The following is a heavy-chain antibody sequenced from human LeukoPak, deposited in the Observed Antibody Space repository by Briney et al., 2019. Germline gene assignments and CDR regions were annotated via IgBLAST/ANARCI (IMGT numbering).Heavy chain of an antibody. CDR1: GGSISSYY. Sequence: PSETLSLTCTVSGGSISSYYWSCIRQPAGKGLEWIGRIHSSGSTHYNPSLKSRVTMSLDTSKNQFSLKLTSVTAADTAVYYCARDNDFFDYWGQGTLVTVSS. CDR3: ARDNDFFDY. V-gene: IGHV4-4*07. CDR2: IHSSGST. J-gene: IGHJ4*02.